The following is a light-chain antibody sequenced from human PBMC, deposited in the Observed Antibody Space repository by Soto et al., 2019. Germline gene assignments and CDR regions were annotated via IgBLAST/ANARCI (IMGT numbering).Light chain of an antibody. V-gene: IGLV1-44*01. CDR3: SSWDDNLDAVV. Sequence: QSVLTQPPSASGTPGQRVTISCSGSSSNIGSNTVNWYQQLPGTAPKLLIYTNDQRPSGVADRFSGSRSGTSASLAISGLQFEDEADYHCSSWDDNLDAVVFGAGTKVTVL. J-gene: IGLJ1*01. CDR2: TND. CDR1: SSNIGSNT.